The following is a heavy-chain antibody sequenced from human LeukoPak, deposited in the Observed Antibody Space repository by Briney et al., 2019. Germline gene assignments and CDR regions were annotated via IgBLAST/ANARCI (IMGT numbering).Heavy chain of an antibody. D-gene: IGHD1-7*01. CDR2: IYYSGST. Sequence: SETLSLTCTVSGGSISRYYWSWVRQPPGKGLEWIGYIYYSGSTNYNPSLKSRVTISVDTSKNQFSLKLSSVTAADTAVYYCARTPNYDYWGQGTLVTVSS. CDR1: GGSISRYY. V-gene: IGHV4-59*01. CDR3: ARTPNYDY. J-gene: IGHJ4*02.